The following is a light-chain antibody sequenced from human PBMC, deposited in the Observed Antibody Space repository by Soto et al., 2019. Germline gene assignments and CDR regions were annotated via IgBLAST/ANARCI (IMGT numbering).Light chain of an antibody. CDR2: NNN. V-gene: IGLV1-44*01. CDR1: SSNIGSNT. Sequence: QSVLTQPPSASGTPGQRVTISCSGSSSNIGSNTVNWYQQVPGTAPKLLIYNNNQRPSGVPDRFSGSKSGTSDSLAISGLQSEDEADYYCAAWDDGLKGVVFGGGTKLTVL. J-gene: IGLJ2*01. CDR3: AAWDDGLKGVV.